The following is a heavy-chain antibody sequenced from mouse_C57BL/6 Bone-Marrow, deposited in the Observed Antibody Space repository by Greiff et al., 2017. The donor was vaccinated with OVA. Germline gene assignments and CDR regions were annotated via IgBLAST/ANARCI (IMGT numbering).Heavy chain of an antibody. CDR2: ISDGGSYT. J-gene: IGHJ4*01. Sequence: EVQLVESGGGLVKPGGSLKLSCAASGFTFSSYAMSWVRQTPEKRLEWVATISDGGSYTYYPDNVKGRFTISRDNAKNNLYLQMSHLKSEDTAMYYCAKNPTVVATDAMDDWGQGTSVTVSS. V-gene: IGHV5-4*01. CDR3: AKNPTVVATDAMDD. D-gene: IGHD1-1*01. CDR1: GFTFSSYA.